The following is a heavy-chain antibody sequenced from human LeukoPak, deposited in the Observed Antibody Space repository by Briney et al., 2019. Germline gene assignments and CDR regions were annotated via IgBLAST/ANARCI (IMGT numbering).Heavy chain of an antibody. D-gene: IGHD3-22*01. CDR1: GFTFSKYW. CDR2: IRGDGSVN. CDR3: SRDANYYDSSRHYFDAFDI. Sequence: PGGSLRLSCAASGFTFSKYWMTWVRQAPGKGLEWVANIRGDGSVNYLLDSVKGRFTISRDNVKNSLSLEMNNLRAEDTAVYYFSRDANYYDSSRHYFDAFDIWGQETMVTVSS. J-gene: IGHJ3*02. V-gene: IGHV3-7*01.